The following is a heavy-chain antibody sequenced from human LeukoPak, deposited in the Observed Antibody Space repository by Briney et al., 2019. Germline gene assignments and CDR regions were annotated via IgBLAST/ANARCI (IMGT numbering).Heavy chain of an antibody. CDR3: ARGIAAAGRGFDY. CDR1: GFTVSSNY. J-gene: IGHJ4*02. V-gene: IGHV3-53*01. CDR2: IYSGGST. Sequence: GGSLRLSCAAAGFTVSSNYMSWVRQAPGKGLEWVSVIYSGGSTYYADSVKGRFTISRDNSKNTLYLQMNSLRAEDTAVYYCARGIAAAGRGFDYWGQGTLVTVSS. D-gene: IGHD6-13*01.